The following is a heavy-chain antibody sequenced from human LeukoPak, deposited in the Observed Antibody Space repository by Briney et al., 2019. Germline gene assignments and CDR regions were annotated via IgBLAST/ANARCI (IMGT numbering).Heavy chain of an antibody. V-gene: IGHV3-23*01. CDR3: AKTYCSTTRCLSWGNDY. Sequence: PGQTLRLSCAASGFTFSIYAMSWVRQAPGKGLEWISPISGSGTNTYYADSVKGRFTISRDTSRNTLYLQMSSLRAEDTAIYYCAKTYCSTTRCLSWGNDYWGQGTLVTVSS. CDR2: ISGSGTNT. J-gene: IGHJ4*02. D-gene: IGHD2-2*01. CDR1: GFTFSIYA.